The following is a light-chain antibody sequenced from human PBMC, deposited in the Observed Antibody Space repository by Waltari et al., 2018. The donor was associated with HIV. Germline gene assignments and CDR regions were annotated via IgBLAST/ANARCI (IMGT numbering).Light chain of an antibody. CDR1: ALPKKY. J-gene: IGLJ3*02. CDR2: EDT. Sequence: SYELTQPPPVSVSPGQTARITCSGDALPKKYAYWYQQKSGRAPVLVIYEDTKRTPGNSEGFAGSSSGTTATLTISGVQVEDEADYHCYATDNSGFPVFGGGTKLTVL. CDR3: YATDNSGFPV. V-gene: IGLV3-10*01.